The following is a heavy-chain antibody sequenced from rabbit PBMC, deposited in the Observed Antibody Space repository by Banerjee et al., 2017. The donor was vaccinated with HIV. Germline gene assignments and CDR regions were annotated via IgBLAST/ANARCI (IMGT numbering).Heavy chain of an antibody. CDR1: GFSLSSSVY. Sequence: QSLEESGGDLVKPEGSLTLTCTASGFSLSSSVYMCWVRQAPGKGLEWIACIYTSSGSTWYAGWAKGRFTISKTSSTTVTLQMTSLTAADTATYFCARDYTGYGYATLWGPGTLVTVS. CDR2: IYTSSGST. V-gene: IGHV1S40*01. D-gene: IGHD6-1*01. CDR3: ARDYTGYGYATL. J-gene: IGHJ4*01.